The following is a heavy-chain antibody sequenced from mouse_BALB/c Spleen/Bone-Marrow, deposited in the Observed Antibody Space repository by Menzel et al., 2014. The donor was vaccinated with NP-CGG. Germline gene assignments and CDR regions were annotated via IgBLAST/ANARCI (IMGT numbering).Heavy chain of an antibody. V-gene: IGHV1-69*02. Sequence: QVQLQQSGAERVKPGPPVKLSCKASGYTFTSYWMTWVKQRPGRGLEWIGRIDPSDSETHYNQEFKDKATLTVDKSSSTAYIQLSSLTSEDSAVYCCARALGDGYYYAMDYWGQGTSVTVSS. J-gene: IGHJ4*01. CDR3: ARALGDGYYYAMDY. CDR1: GYTFTSYW. D-gene: IGHD2-3*01. CDR2: IDPSDSET.